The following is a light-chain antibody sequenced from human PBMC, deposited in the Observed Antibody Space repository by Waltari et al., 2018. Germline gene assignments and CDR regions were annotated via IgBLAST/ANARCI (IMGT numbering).Light chain of an antibody. CDR2: NNN. J-gene: IGLJ2*01. V-gene: IGLV1-40*01. CDR1: SSNIGGGYA. CDR3: QSYDISLSGSL. Sequence: QSVLTQPPSVSWAPGQRVTISCTRSSSNIGGGYAVQCYQQLPGTAPKLLIYNNNNRPSGVPDRFSGSKSGTSASLAITGLQAEDEADYYCQSYDISLSGSLFGGGTKLTVL.